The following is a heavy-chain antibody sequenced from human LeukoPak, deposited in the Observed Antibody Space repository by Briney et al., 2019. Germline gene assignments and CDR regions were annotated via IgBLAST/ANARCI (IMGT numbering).Heavy chain of an antibody. V-gene: IGHV1-18*01. Sequence: ASVKVSCKASGYTFTSYGISWVRQAPGQGLEWMGWISAYNGNTNYAQKLQGRVTMTTDTSTSTAYMELRSLRSDDTAVYYCAREEVIYSGYDVPAAATFDPWGQGTLVTVSS. CDR1: GYTFTSYG. J-gene: IGHJ5*02. D-gene: IGHD5-12*01. CDR3: AREEVIYSGYDVPAAATFDP. CDR2: ISAYNGNT.